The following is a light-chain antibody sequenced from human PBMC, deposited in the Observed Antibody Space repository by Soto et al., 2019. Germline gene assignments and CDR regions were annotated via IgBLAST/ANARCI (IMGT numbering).Light chain of an antibody. J-gene: IGKJ1*01. CDR3: QQYDNYWT. V-gene: IGKV1-5*03. CDR1: QSISTW. Sequence: DVQMTQSPSTLSASVGDRVTITCRASQSISTWLAWYQQKPGKAPNLLIHKASSLESEVPSRFSGSGFGAEFTLTISGLQPEDAATYYCQQYDNYWTFGQGTKVEI. CDR2: KAS.